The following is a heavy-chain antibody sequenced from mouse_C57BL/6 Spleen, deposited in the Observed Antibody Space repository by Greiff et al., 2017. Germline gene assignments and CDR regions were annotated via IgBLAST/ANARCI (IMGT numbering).Heavy chain of an antibody. CDR2: FHPYNDDT. CDR3: ARGYYYGSSYYFDY. V-gene: IGHV1-47*01. J-gene: IGHJ2*01. Sequence: VMLVESGAELVKPGASVKMSCKASGYTFTTYPIEWMKQNHGKSLEWIGNFHPYNDDTKYNEKFKGKATLTVEKSSSTVYLELSRLTSDDSAVYYCARGYYYGSSYYFDYWGQGTTLTVSS. CDR1: GYTFTTYP. D-gene: IGHD1-1*01.